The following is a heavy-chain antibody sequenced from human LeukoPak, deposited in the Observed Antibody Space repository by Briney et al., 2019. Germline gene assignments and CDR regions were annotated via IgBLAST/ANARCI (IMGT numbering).Heavy chain of an antibody. V-gene: IGHV3-48*01. CDR2: IGTSSSTI. J-gene: IGHJ4*02. CDR3: ARALDYGDYPLGY. CDR1: GFTFSSYS. Sequence: GGSLRLSCAASGFTFSSYSMNWVRQAPGKGLEWVSYIGTSSSTIYYADSVKGRFTISRDNAKNSLYLQMNSLRAEDTAVYYCARALDYGDYPLGYWGQGTLVTVSS. D-gene: IGHD4-17*01.